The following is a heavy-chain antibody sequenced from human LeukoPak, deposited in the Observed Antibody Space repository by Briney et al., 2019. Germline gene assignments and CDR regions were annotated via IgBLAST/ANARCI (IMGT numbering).Heavy chain of an antibody. Sequence: GGSLRLSCAASGFTFSCYAMHWVRQAPGKGLEWVAAISHEGSNQYYADSVKGRFTTSGDNPKNTLYLQMNSLRAEDTAVYYCAKDSFDFCRPGTGGIADLPDSWGQGTLVTVSS. CDR2: ISHEGSNQ. V-gene: IGHV3-30*01. CDR3: AKDSFDFCRPGTGGIADLPDS. D-gene: IGHD3-3*01. CDR1: GFTFSCYA. J-gene: IGHJ4*02.